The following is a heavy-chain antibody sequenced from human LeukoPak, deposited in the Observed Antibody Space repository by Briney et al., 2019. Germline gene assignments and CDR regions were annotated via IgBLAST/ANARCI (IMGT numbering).Heavy chain of an antibody. V-gene: IGHV3-66*01. J-gene: IGHJ4*02. CDR2: IYSGGST. CDR3: ARDRDHSFDY. Sequence: ETLSLTCTVSGGSISSSSYYWGWIRQPPGKGLEWVSVIYSGGSTYYADSVKGRFTISRDNSKNTLYLQMNSLRAEDTAVCYCARDRDHSFDYWGQGTLVTVSS. CDR1: GGSISSSSYY. D-gene: IGHD3-10*01.